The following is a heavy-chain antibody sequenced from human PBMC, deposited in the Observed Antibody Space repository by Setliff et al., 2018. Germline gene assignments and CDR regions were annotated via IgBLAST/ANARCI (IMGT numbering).Heavy chain of an antibody. CDR3: TRDSVYSSGWYASGH. CDR1: GFTFDDYG. J-gene: IGHJ4*02. Sequence: GGSLRLSCTTSGFTFDDYGMSWVRQAPGKGLEWVSGISWSSDTTGYADSVKGRFTISRDNAKNSLYLQMNSLRVEDTAFYYCTRDSVYSSGWYASGHWGQGTLVTVSS. V-gene: IGHV3-20*04. D-gene: IGHD6-19*01. CDR2: ISWSSDTT.